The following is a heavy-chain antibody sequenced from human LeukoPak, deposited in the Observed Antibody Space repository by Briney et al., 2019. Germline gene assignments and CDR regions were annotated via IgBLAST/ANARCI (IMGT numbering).Heavy chain of an antibody. CDR1: GGSISPNY. J-gene: IGHJ4*02. Sequence: SETLSLTCTVSGGSISPNYWSWLRQSPGKGLEWIAYIHYSGTTNYNPSLKSRVTISVDTSKNQFSLKVTSVTAADTAIYYCARQEDGGTYPLDSWGQGVLVTVSS. CDR2: IHYSGTT. D-gene: IGHD3-16*01. V-gene: IGHV4-59*08. CDR3: ARQEDGGTYPLDS.